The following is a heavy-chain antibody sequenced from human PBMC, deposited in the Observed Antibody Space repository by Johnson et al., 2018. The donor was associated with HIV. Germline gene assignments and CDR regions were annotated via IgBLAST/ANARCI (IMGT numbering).Heavy chain of an antibody. Sequence: QVQLVESGGGVVQPGRSLRLSCAASGFTFSSYAIHWVRQAPGKGLEWVAVVSYDGSNKYYAESVKGRFTISRNSSKNTLDLQMNSLRAEDTAVYYCARDRKQLVLPDAFDIWGQGTMVTVSS. V-gene: IGHV3-30*04. CDR2: VSYDGSNK. CDR1: GFTFSSYA. J-gene: IGHJ3*02. CDR3: ARDRKQLVLPDAFDI. D-gene: IGHD1-1*01.